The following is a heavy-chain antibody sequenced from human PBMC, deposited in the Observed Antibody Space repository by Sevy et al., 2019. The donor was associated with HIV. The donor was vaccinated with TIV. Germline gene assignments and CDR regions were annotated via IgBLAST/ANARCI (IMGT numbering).Heavy chain of an antibody. CDR1: GFTFSSYW. J-gene: IGHJ6*02. Sequence: GGSLRLSCEASGFTFSSYWMHWVRQSPGKGLVWVSRISSDGSPTNYADSVKGRFTISRDSAKNTLYLQMNSLRAEDTALYYCARGYSYGYGMDVWGQGTTVTVSS. V-gene: IGHV3-74*01. CDR3: ARGYSYGYGMDV. CDR2: ISSDGSPT. D-gene: IGHD5-18*01.